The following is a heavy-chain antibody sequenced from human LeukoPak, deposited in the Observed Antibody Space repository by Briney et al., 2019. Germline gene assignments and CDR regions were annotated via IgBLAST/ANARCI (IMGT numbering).Heavy chain of an antibody. Sequence: ASVKVSCKASGYTFTSYDINWVRQATGQGLEWMGWMNPNSGNTGYAQKFQGRVTMTRNTSISTAYMELSSLRSEDTAVYYSAIYSSGWYDYFDYWGQGTLVTVSS. CDR2: MNPNSGNT. D-gene: IGHD6-19*01. CDR3: AIYSSGWYDYFDY. V-gene: IGHV1-8*01. J-gene: IGHJ4*02. CDR1: GYTFTSYD.